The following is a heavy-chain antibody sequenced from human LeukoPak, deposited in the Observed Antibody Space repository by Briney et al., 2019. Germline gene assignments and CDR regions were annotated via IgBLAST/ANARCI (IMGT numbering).Heavy chain of an antibody. CDR1: GYTFNDHD. J-gene: IGHJ1*01. Sequence: GASVKVSWKASGYTFNDHDMHWVLQAPGQGLEWMGRINPNSGGTTYAQKFQGRVTMTRDTSISTAYMELSRLTSDDTAVYYCARDWSGSYEQWGQGTLVSVSS. CDR3: ARDWSGSYEQ. D-gene: IGHD1-26*01. CDR2: INPNSGGT. V-gene: IGHV1-2*06.